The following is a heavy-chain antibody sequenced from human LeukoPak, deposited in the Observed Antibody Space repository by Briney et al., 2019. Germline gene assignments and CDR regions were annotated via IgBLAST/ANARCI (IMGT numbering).Heavy chain of an antibody. J-gene: IGHJ5*02. Sequence: PSETLSLTCTVSGGSISGYYWSWIRQPPGKGLEWIGYIYYSGSTNYNPSLKSRVTISVDTSKNQFSLKLSSVTAADTAVYYCARSGVIIKGWFDPWGQGALVTVSS. D-gene: IGHD3-10*01. CDR2: IYYSGST. V-gene: IGHV4-59*01. CDR1: GGSISGYY. CDR3: ARSGVIIKGWFDP.